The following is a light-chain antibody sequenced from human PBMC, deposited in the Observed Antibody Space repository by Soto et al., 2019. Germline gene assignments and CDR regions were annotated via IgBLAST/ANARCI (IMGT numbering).Light chain of an antibody. CDR3: QQYNNWPTIT. CDR1: QCVSSN. CDR2: GAS. Sequence: EIMITQTQATLCVSPGERDTLSCRASQCVSSNIGWYQQKPGQAPRLLIYGASTRATGIPVRFSGSGSGTEFTLTISSLQSEDFAVYYCQQYNNWPTITFGQGTRLEIK. J-gene: IGKJ5*01. V-gene: IGKV3-15*01.